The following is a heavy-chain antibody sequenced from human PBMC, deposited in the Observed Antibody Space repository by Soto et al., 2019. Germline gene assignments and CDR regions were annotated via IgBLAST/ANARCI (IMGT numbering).Heavy chain of an antibody. CDR2: IIPIFGTA. J-gene: IGHJ5*02. D-gene: IGHD6-6*01. CDR1: GGTFSSYA. Sequence: QVQLVQSGAEVKKPGSSVKVSCKASGGTFSSYAISWVRQAPGQGLEWMGGIIPIFGTANYAQKFQGRVTITADESTSTAYMELSSLRSEDTAMYYCARDRTGTGAARPGWFDPWGQGTLVTVSS. CDR3: ARDRTGTGAARPGWFDP. V-gene: IGHV1-69*01.